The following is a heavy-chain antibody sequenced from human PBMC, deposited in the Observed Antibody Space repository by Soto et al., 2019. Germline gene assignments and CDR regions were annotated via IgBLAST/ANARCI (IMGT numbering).Heavy chain of an antibody. CDR2: TSYDGSNK. V-gene: IGHV3-30-3*01. CDR1: GFTFSSYA. CDR3: ARVDSSSPNYYYYAMDV. J-gene: IGHJ6*02. Sequence: GGSLRLSCAASGFTFSSYAMHWVRQAPGKGLEWVAITSYDGSNKYYADSVKGRFTISRDNSKNTLYVQMNSLRAEDTAVYYCARVDSSSPNYYYYAMDVWGQGTTVTV. D-gene: IGHD6-6*01.